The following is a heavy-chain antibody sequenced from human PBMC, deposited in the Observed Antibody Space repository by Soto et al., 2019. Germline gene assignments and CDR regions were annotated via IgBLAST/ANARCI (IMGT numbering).Heavy chain of an antibody. J-gene: IGHJ4*02. CDR3: ARGWGRIFDS. V-gene: IGHV4-34*01. Sequence: QVQLQQWGAGLLKPSETLSLTCAVYGGSFSGYYWNWMRQPPGKGLEWVGEIKHSGSSNYNPSLKSRVTLSVDTSKNQFSLRLSSVTAADTAVYYCARGWGRIFDSWGQGTLATVSS. D-gene: IGHD7-27*01. CDR2: IKHSGSS. CDR1: GGSFSGYY.